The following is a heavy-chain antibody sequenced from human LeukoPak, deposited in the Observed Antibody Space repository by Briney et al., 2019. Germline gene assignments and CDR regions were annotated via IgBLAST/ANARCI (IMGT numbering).Heavy chain of an antibody. J-gene: IGHJ5*02. V-gene: IGHV3-23*01. CDR2: ISGTGSST. CDR3: AKASVAIPQYCNS. CDR1: GFTFGNYA. D-gene: IGHD2-2*02. Sequence: GGSLRLSCEASGFTFGNYAMNWVRQAPGEGLEWVSTISGTGSSTYYADSAKGRFTISRDNSKDTLFLQLNSLTAADTAMYFCAKASVAIPQYCNSWGQGTLVTVSS.